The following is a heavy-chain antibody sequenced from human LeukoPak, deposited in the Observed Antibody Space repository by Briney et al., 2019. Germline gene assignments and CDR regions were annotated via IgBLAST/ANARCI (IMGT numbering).Heavy chain of an antibody. D-gene: IGHD3-10*01. CDR2: ISSSSSYI. CDR3: ARDRGMVRGYFAFDI. J-gene: IGHJ3*02. Sequence: GGSLRLSCAASGFTFSSYSMNWVRQAAGKGVEWDSSISSSSSYIYNADSVKGRFTISRDNAKNTLYLQMNSLRAEDTAVYYCARDRGMVRGYFAFDIWGRGTMVTVSS. CDR1: GFTFSSYS. V-gene: IGHV3-21*01.